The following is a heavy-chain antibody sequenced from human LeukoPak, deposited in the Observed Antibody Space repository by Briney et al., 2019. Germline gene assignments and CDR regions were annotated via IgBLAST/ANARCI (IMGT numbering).Heavy chain of an antibody. CDR3: ARDMLLEDAFD. J-gene: IGHJ3*01. Sequence: PLGSLRLSCEVSGFTFDDHAINWVRQAPGKGLEWVANINWNGGSTGYGDSVKGRFTISRDNTKNSVFLQMHSLRGDDTALYYCARDMLLEDAFDRGQGTMV. CDR2: INWNGGST. V-gene: IGHV3-20*04. D-gene: IGHD3-10*02. CDR1: GFTFDDHA.